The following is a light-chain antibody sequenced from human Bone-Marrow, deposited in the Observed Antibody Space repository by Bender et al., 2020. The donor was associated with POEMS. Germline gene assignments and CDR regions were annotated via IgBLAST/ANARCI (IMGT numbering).Light chain of an antibody. CDR3: CSNVVTFAWW. Sequence: QSALTQPASVSGSPGQSITISCTGTSSDVGNDDLVSWYQQHPGKAPKLMIFESTKRPSGISNRFSGSKSGNTASLTISGLQAKAEAIFYGCSNVVTFAWWFGGGTTLTV. J-gene: IGLJ3*02. CDR1: SSDVGNDDL. CDR2: EST. V-gene: IGLV2-23*01.